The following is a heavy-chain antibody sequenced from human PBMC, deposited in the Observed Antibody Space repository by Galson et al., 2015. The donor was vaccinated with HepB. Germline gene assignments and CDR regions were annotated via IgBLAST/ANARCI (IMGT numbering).Heavy chain of an antibody. D-gene: IGHD2-2*02. CDR2: ISWNSGSI. Sequence: LRLSCAASGFTFDDYAMHWVRQAPGKGLEWVSGISWNSGSIGYADSVKGRFTISRDNAKNSLYLQMNSLRAEDTALYYCTAKRWVPADIPYYFDYWGQGTLVTVSS. V-gene: IGHV3-9*01. CDR3: TAKRWVPADIPYYFDY. CDR1: GFTFDDYA. J-gene: IGHJ4*02.